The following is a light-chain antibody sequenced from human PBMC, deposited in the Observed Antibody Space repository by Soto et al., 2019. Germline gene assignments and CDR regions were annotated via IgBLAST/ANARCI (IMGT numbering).Light chain of an antibody. V-gene: IGLV1-44*01. Sequence: QSVLTQPPSASGTPGQRVTISCSGSSSNIGSNTVTWYQQLPGTAPILLIYSNNLRPSGVPDRFSGSRSGTSASLAISGLQSEDEAGYYCATWDDSLNGYVFGSGTKLTVL. CDR2: SNN. CDR3: ATWDDSLNGYV. CDR1: SSNIGSNT. J-gene: IGLJ1*01.